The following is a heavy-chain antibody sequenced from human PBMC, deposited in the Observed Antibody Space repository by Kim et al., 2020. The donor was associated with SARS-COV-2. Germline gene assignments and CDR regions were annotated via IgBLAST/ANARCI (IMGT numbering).Heavy chain of an antibody. J-gene: IGHJ4*02. D-gene: IGHD1-26*01. CDR1: GYTFTGYY. CDR2: INPNSGGT. Sequence: ASVKVSCKASGYTFTGYYMHWVLQAPGQGLEWMGWINPNSGGTNYAQKFQGRVTMTRDTSISTAYMELSRLRSDDTAVYYCAATLGWELLTRGRGLASFDYWGQGTLVTVSS. V-gene: IGHV1-2*02. CDR3: AATLGWELLTRGRGLASFDY.